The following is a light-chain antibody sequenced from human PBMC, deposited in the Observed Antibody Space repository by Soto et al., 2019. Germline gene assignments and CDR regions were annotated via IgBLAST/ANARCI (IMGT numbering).Light chain of an antibody. V-gene: IGKV1-5*01. CDR2: DSS. CDR1: QSVRNW. CDR3: QQYDGYSPQT. Sequence: DIQMTQSPSTLFASVGDRVTITCRARQSVRNWLAWYQQKPGRAPHLLIYDSSTLEPGVPSRFRGSGSGTEFTLTINGLQPDDFGTYYCQQYDGYSPQTFGQGTKVDIK. J-gene: IGKJ1*01.